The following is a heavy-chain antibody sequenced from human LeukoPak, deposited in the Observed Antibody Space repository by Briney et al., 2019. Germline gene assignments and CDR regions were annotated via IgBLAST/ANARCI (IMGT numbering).Heavy chain of an antibody. Sequence: PGGSLRLSCAASGFTFSSYSMNWVRQAPGKGLEWVSSISSSSSYIYYADSVKGRFTISRDNAKNSLYPQMNSLRAEDTAVYYCARDLNVDTAMVTYYFDYWGQGTLVTVSS. CDR1: GFTFSSYS. CDR3: ARDLNVDTAMVTYYFDY. V-gene: IGHV3-21*01. J-gene: IGHJ4*02. D-gene: IGHD5-18*01. CDR2: ISSSSSYI.